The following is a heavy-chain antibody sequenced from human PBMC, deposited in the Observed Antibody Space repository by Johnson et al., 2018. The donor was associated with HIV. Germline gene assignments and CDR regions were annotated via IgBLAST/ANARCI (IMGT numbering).Heavy chain of an antibody. D-gene: IGHD6-13*01. V-gene: IGHV3-30*02. CDR2: IRYDRSNK. Sequence: GLEWVTFIRYDRSNKYYADSVKGRFTISRDNSKNTLYLQMNSLRAEDTAVDYCAPAGPDAFDIWGQGTMVTVSS. CDR3: APAGPDAFDI. J-gene: IGHJ3*02.